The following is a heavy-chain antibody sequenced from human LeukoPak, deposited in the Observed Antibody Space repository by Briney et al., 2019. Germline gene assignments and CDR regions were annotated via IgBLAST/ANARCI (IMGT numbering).Heavy chain of an antibody. V-gene: IGHV3-7*03. Sequence: GGSLRLSCAVSGFTVSSNHMSWVRQPPGKGLGWVANIKEDGSVKYYVDSVKGRFTISRDNTKNALYLQMNSLRADDTAVYFCARDSTWQLDYWGQGTLITVSS. J-gene: IGHJ4*02. CDR2: IKEDGSVK. CDR1: GFTVSSNH. CDR3: ARDSTWQLDY. D-gene: IGHD5-12*01.